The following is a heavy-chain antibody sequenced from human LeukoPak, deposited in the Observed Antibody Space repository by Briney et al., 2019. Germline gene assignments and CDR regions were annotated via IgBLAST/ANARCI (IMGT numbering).Heavy chain of an antibody. J-gene: IGHJ6*03. V-gene: IGHV3-64*01. D-gene: IGHD3-10*01. CDR1: GFTFSSYA. CDR3: ARDPAMVRGVITRRPYYYYFMDV. CDR2: ISSNGGST. Sequence: GGSLRLSCAASGFTFSSYAMHWVRQAPGKGLEYVSAISSNGGSTYYANSVKGRFTISRDNSKNTLYLQMGSLRAEDMAVYYCARDPAMVRGVITRRPYYYYFMDVWGKGTTVTLSS.